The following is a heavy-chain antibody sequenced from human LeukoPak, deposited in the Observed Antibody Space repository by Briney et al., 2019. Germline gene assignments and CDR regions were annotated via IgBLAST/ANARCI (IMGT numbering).Heavy chain of an antibody. CDR2: IIPIFGTA. V-gene: IGHV1-69*05. D-gene: IGHD3-9*01. Sequence: ASVKVSCKASGGTFSSYAISWVRQAPGQGLEWMEGIIPIFGTANYAQKFQGRVTITTDESTSTAYMELSSLRSEDTAVYYCARGDYDILTGYLAPGAFDIWGQGTMVTVSS. J-gene: IGHJ3*02. CDR1: GGTFSSYA. CDR3: ARGDYDILTGYLAPGAFDI.